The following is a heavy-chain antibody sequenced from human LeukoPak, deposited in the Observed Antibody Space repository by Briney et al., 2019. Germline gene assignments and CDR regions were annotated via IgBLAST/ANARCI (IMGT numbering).Heavy chain of an antibody. CDR3: ARDTKAGYFDL. J-gene: IGHJ4*02. V-gene: IGHV3-7*01. CDR1: GFTFNTYW. CDR2: IKEDGTRD. Sequence: GGSLRLSCAASGFTFNTYWMSWVRQAPGKGLEWLANIKEDGTRDYYVESVKGRFTISKDNAKTPLYLQVNSLRAEDTAVYYCARDTKAGYFDLWGQGTLVTVSS.